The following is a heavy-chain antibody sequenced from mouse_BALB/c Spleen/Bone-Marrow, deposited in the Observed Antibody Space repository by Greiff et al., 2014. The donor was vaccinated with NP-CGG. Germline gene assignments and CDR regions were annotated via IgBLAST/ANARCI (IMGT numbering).Heavy chain of an antibody. Sequence: VQLQQSGPELAKPGASVKMSCKASGYTFTDTWIHWIKQRPGQGLEWIGYINPSTGYAEYNQNFKDKATLTVDKSSSTAYTQLSSLTSEDSAVYYCARDYWGQGTTLTVSS. V-gene: IGHV1-7*01. CDR1: GYTFTDTW. CDR2: INPSTGYA. CDR3: ARDY. J-gene: IGHJ2*01.